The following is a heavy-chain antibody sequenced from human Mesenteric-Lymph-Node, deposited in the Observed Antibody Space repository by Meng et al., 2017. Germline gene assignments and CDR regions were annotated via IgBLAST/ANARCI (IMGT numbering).Heavy chain of an antibody. CDR2: ISGSGGST. D-gene: IGHD4-11*01. V-gene: IGHV3-23*01. J-gene: IGHJ5*02. CDR1: GFTFSSYA. Sequence: GESLKISCAASGFTFSSYAMSWVRQAPGKGLGWVSAISGSGGSTYYADSVKGRFTISRDNSKNTLYLQMNSLRAEDTAVYYCAKDYRKNVKRIDTWGQGTLVTVSS. CDR3: AKDYRKNVKRIDT.